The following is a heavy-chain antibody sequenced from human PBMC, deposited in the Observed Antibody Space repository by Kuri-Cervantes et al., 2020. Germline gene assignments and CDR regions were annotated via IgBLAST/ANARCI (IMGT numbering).Heavy chain of an antibody. Sequence: ASVKVSCKASGYTFTSYDINWVRQATGQGLEWMGWMNPNSGNTGYAQKFQGRVTMTRNTSISTAYMELSSLRSEDTAVYYCARVFYDFWAYYYMDVWGKGTTVTVSS. CDR2: MNPNSGNT. CDR1: GYTFTSYD. CDR3: ARVFYDFWAYYYMDV. J-gene: IGHJ6*03. V-gene: IGHV1-8*01. D-gene: IGHD3-3*01.